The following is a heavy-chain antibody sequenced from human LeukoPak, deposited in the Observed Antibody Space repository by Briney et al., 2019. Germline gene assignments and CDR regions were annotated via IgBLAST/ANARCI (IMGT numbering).Heavy chain of an antibody. D-gene: IGHD3-10*01. CDR3: ARAGSGSSSYGMDV. CDR1: GYTFSSYW. J-gene: IGHJ6*04. CDR2: IYPGASDV. V-gene: IGHV5-51*01. Sequence: GESLKISCQASGYTFSSYWIAWVRPMSGKDLEWLGIIYPGASDVKYNPSFQGLVTISADKSINTAYLLWSGLRASDTAKYYCARAGSGSSSYGMDVWGKGTTVTVSS.